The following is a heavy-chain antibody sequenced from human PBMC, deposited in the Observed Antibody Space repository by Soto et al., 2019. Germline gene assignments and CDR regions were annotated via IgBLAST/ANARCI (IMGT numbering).Heavy chain of an antibody. Sequence: QVQLQESGPGLVKPSQTLSLTCTVSGDSISRGGYYWNWLRQHPRKGLEWIGYIYHSGSTIYNPSLQGRVTISVDTYKNRLSLELSNVTAEDTAVYYCARDGAGSYGLGWFDPWGQGILVTVSS. V-gene: IGHV4-31*03. D-gene: IGHD2-21*01. CDR2: IYHSGST. CDR1: GDSISRGGYY. J-gene: IGHJ5*02. CDR3: ARDGAGSYGLGWFDP.